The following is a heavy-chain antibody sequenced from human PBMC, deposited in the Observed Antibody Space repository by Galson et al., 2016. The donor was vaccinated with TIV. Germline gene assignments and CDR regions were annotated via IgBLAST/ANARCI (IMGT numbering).Heavy chain of an antibody. CDR3: AKGRGYSYGYPQDYYYGMDV. J-gene: IGHJ6*02. CDR1: GFSFSSYG. V-gene: IGHV3-30*18. CDR2: ILYDGSNK. Sequence: SLRLSCAASGFSFSSYGMHWVRQAPGKGLEWVAVILYDGSNKYYADSVKGRFTISRDNAKNSLDLQMNSLRPEDTALYYCAKGRGYSYGYPQDYYYGMDVWGQGTAVTVSS. D-gene: IGHD5-18*01.